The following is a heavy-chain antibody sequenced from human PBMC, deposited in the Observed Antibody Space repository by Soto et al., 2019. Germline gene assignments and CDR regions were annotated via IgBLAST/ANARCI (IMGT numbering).Heavy chain of an antibody. D-gene: IGHD3-16*01. Sequence: QVQLQESGPGLVKPSQTLFLTCTVSGGSISSGGYYWSWFRQQPGKGLEWIGYIYYSARTYYNPSLKSRVTISVDTSKNHFSLKLSSVTAADTAVYYCAREWESWAYGMDVWGQGTTVTVSS. V-gene: IGHV4-31*03. J-gene: IGHJ6*02. CDR3: AREWESWAYGMDV. CDR1: GGSISSGGYY. CDR2: IYYSART.